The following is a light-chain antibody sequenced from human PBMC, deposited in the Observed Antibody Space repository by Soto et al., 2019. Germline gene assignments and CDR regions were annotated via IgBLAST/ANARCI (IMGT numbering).Light chain of an antibody. V-gene: IGLV1-40*01. CDR1: SSNIGAGYD. J-gene: IGLJ1*01. Sequence: QSVLTQPPSVSGAPGQWVTISCTGSSSNIGAGYDGHWYQQLPGTAPKLLIYGNSNRPSGVPDRFSGSKSGTSASLAITGLQAEDEADYYCQSYDSSLSGYVFGTGTKVTVL. CDR2: GNS. CDR3: QSYDSSLSGYV.